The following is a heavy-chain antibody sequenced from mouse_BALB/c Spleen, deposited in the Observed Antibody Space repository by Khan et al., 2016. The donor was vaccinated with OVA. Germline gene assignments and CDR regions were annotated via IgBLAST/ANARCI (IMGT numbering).Heavy chain of an antibody. Sequence: QIQLVQSGPELKKPGETVKISCKASGYTFTNYGMNWVKQAPGKGLKWMGWINTNTGEPTYAEEFKGRFAFSLDTSASTAYLQINNLKNEDTATXFWERRLIYYGYVDVWGAGTTVTVSS. V-gene: IGHV9-3*02. CDR3: ERRLIYYGYVDV. D-gene: IGHD2-1*01. CDR2: INTNTGEP. CDR1: GYTFTNYG. J-gene: IGHJ1*01.